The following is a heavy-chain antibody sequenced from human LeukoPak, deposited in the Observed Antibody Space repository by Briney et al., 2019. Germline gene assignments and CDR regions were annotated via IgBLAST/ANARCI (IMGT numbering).Heavy chain of an antibody. V-gene: IGHV5-51*01. Sequence: TRGESLKISCKGSGYRFTSYWIGWVRQMPGKGLEWMGIFHPGDSDTRYSPSFQGQVTISADKSISPAYLQWSSLKASDTAMYYCARRCSSTSCPRGDAFDIWGQGTMVTVSS. CDR3: ARRCSSTSCPRGDAFDI. CDR1: GYRFTSYW. CDR2: FHPGDSDT. J-gene: IGHJ3*02. D-gene: IGHD2-2*01.